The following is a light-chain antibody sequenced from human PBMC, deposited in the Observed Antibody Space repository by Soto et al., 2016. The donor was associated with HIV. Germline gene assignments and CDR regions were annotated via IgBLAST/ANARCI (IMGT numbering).Light chain of an antibody. Sequence: SYELTQPPSVSVAPGKTARITCGGNNVGSKSVHWYQQKPGQAPVLVVYDDNVRPSGIPDRFSGSKSGNTATLIISRVEAGDEADYYCQIWDNINDHVVFGGGTKVTVL. J-gene: IGLJ3*02. CDR2: DDN. CDR3: QIWDNINDHVV. CDR1: NVGSKS. V-gene: IGLV3-21*01.